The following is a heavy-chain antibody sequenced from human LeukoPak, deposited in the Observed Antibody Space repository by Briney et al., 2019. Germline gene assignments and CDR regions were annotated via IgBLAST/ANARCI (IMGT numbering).Heavy chain of an antibody. CDR1: GFTFRDSG. CDR2: ISASGVNT. CDR3: ARDRNSGSRGAHGSGY. D-gene: IGHD6-19*01. Sequence: PGGSLRLSCTASGFTFRDSGMTWVRQAPGKGLEWVSLISASGVNTYYADSVKGRFTISRDNAKNSLYLQMNSLRAEDTAVYYCARDRNSGSRGAHGSGYWGQGTLVTVSS. J-gene: IGHJ4*02. V-gene: IGHV3-21*01.